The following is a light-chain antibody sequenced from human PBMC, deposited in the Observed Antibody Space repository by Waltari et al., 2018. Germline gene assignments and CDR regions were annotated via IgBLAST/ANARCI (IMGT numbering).Light chain of an antibody. CDR1: SSHVGCYNY. Sequence: QSALTQPASVSGSPGQSITISCTGTSSHVGCYNYVCWYQQHPAKAPTLLIYDVTNRPPGVSNRVSGSKPGNTASLTITGLQAEDEADYYCKSFTDKTNPHGFGTGTKVTVL. V-gene: IGLV2-14*03. CDR2: DVT. CDR3: KSFTDKTNPHG. J-gene: IGLJ1*01.